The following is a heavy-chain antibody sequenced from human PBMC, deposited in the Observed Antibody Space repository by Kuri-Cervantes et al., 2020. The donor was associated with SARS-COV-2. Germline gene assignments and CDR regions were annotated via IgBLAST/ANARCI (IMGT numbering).Heavy chain of an antibody. J-gene: IGHJ4*02. CDR1: GFTFSSYS. V-gene: IGHV3-21*01. CDR2: ISSSSSYI. Sequence: GESLKISCAASGFTFSSYSMNWVRQAPGKGLEWVSSISSSSSYIYYADSVKGRFTISRDNAKNSLYLQMNSLRAEDTAVYYCAKDRRYCSSTSCYHPAYYFDYWGQGTLVTVSS. D-gene: IGHD2-2*01. CDR3: AKDRRYCSSTSCYHPAYYFDY.